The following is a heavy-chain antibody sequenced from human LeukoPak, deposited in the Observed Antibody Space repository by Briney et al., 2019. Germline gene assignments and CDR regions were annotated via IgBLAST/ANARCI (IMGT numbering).Heavy chain of an antibody. CDR3: ARVGYCSGCRCYSYYYYMDV. D-gene: IGHD2-15*01. Sequence: GGSLRLSCAASGFTFDDYAMSWVRQAPGKGLEWVSGINWNGGSTGYADSVEGRFTISRDNAKNSLYLQVNSLRAEATALYYCARVGYCSGCRCYSYYYYMDVWGKGTTVTVSS. J-gene: IGHJ6*03. CDR2: INWNGGST. V-gene: IGHV3-20*04. CDR1: GFTFDDYA.